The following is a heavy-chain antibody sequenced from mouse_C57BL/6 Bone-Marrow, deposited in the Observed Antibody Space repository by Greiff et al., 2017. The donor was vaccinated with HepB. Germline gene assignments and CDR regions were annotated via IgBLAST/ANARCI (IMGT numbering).Heavy chain of an antibody. Sequence: QVQLQQPGAELVKPGASVKMSCKASGYTFTSYWITWVKQRPGQGLEWIGDIYPGSGSTNYNEKFKSKATLTVDTSSSTAYMQLSSLTSEDSAVYYCARFPITTVVATPDFDYWGQGTTLTVSS. D-gene: IGHD1-1*01. CDR1: GYTFTSYW. J-gene: IGHJ2*01. CDR2: IYPGSGST. V-gene: IGHV1-55*01. CDR3: ARFPITTVVATPDFDY.